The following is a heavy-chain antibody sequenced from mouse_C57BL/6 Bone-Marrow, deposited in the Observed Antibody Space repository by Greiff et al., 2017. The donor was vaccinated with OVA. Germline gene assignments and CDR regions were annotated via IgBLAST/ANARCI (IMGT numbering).Heavy chain of an antibody. D-gene: IGHD3-2*02. CDR2: ISDGGSYT. CDR3: ARDEDSSGNWFAY. J-gene: IGHJ3*01. CDR1: GFTFSSYA. V-gene: IGHV5-4*01. Sequence: EVMLVESGGGLVKPGGSLKLSCAASGFTFSSYAMSWVRQTPEKRLEWVATISDGGSYTYYPDNVKGRFTISRDNAKNNLYLQMSHLKSEDTAMYYCARDEDSSGNWFAYWGQGTLVTVSA.